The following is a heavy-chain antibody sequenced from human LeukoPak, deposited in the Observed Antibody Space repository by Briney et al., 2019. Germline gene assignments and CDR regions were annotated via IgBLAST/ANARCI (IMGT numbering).Heavy chain of an antibody. Sequence: PSETLSLTCTVSGDSIGSYSWNWIRQPPGKGLEWIGYIYYSGNINYNPSLKSRVTISVDTSKNQFSLKLSSVTAADTAVYYCARDFYDTSTYYYVDAFDIWGQGTMVTVSS. D-gene: IGHD3-22*01. CDR3: ARDFYDTSTYYYVDAFDI. V-gene: IGHV4-59*01. CDR2: IYYSGNI. J-gene: IGHJ3*02. CDR1: GDSIGSYS.